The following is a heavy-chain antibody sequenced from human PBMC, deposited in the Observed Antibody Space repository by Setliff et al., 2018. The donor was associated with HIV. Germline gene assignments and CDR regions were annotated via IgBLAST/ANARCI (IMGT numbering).Heavy chain of an antibody. V-gene: IGHV3-7*01. CDR2: IGQDGSEK. Sequence: GESPTISCAASRFDFNNYWMCWVRQAPGKGLEWVANIGQDGSEKNYVDSVKGRFTISRDNAKNSMDLQMNSLRAEDTAIYYCARKLRPGHGVDVWGQGTTVTVSS. CDR3: ARKLRPGHGVDV. D-gene: IGHD3-10*01. J-gene: IGHJ6*02. CDR1: RFDFNNYW.